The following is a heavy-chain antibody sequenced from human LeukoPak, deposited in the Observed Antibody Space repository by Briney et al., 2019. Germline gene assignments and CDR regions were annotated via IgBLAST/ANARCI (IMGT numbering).Heavy chain of an antibody. CDR2: ISGGGSTI. CDR1: GFTFSDYF. Sequence: GGSLRLSCAASGFTFSDYFMSWIRQAPGKGLEWVSYISGGGSTIYYADSVRGRFTISRDNAKKSLFLQMNSLRAEDTAVYYCARDPLWLWELLPFDSWGQGTLVTVSS. D-gene: IGHD3-10*01. J-gene: IGHJ4*02. CDR3: ARDPLWLWELLPFDS. V-gene: IGHV3-11*01.